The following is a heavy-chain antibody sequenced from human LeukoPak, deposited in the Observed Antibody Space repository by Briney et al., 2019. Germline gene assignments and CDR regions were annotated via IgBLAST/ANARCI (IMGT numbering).Heavy chain of an antibody. CDR1: GVSISTHY. CDR2: IYHNGIT. D-gene: IGHD6-6*01. J-gene: IGHJ3*02. CDR3: AREELAARRGAFDI. Sequence: PSETLSLTCNVSGVSISTHYWSWIRQSPGKGLEWIGYIYHNGITNYNPSLRSRVTISVDTSKNQFSLRLTSVTAADTAVYYCAREELAARRGAFDIWGQGSVVSVSS. V-gene: IGHV4-59*11.